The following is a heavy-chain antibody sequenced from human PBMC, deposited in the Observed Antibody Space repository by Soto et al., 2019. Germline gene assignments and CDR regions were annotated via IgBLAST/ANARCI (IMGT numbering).Heavy chain of an antibody. CDR1: GYTFTSYG. J-gene: IGHJ4*02. Sequence: QVQLVQSGAEVKKPGASVKVSCKASGYTFTSYGISWVRQAPGQGLEWMGWISAYNGNTKYAQKPQXXXTXXPDTSTSTAYMELRSLRSDDTAGYYCAREPTYFDSWGQGTLVTVSS. CDR3: AREPTYFDS. V-gene: IGHV1-18*01. CDR2: ISAYNGNT.